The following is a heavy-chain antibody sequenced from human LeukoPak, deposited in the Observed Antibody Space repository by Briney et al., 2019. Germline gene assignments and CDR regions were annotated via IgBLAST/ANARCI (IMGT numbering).Heavy chain of an antibody. V-gene: IGHV1-8*01. CDR3: ARKGPANYYYYYMDV. D-gene: IGHD2-2*01. Sequence: ASVKVSCKASGYTFTSYDINWVRQATGQGLELIGWMNPNSGNTGYAQKFQGRVTMTRNTSISTAYMELSSLRSEDTAVYFCARKGPANYYYYYMDVWGKGTTVTVSS. CDR1: GYTFTSYD. CDR2: MNPNSGNT. J-gene: IGHJ6*03.